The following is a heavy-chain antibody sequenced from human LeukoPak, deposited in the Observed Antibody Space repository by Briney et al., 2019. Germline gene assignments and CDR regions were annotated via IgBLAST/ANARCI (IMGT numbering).Heavy chain of an antibody. J-gene: IGHJ4*02. CDR2: IYGSGVSI. Sequence: PGGSLRLSCVASGFTFEKYVMNWVRQAPGKGLEWLATIYGSGVSISYADSVKGRFTISRDNSNNTLYLQMSSLRVEDTAMYFCAKDLGWELPAEAYWGQGIRVTVSS. CDR1: GFTFEKYV. CDR3: AKDLGWELPAEAY. D-gene: IGHD1-26*01. V-gene: IGHV3-23*01.